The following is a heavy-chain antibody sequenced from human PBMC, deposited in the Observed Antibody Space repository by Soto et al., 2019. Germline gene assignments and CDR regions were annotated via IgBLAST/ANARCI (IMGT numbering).Heavy chain of an antibody. Sequence: QVQLVQSGAEVKKPGSSVKVSCKASGGTFSSYTISWVRQAPGQGLEWMGRIIPILGIANYAQKFQGRVTITADKSTSTAYMELSSLRTEDTAVYYCARDRTHTMIGVVTGGDAFDIWGQGTMVTVSS. CDR1: GGTFSSYT. CDR3: ARDRTHTMIGVVTGGDAFDI. J-gene: IGHJ3*02. V-gene: IGHV1-69*08. D-gene: IGHD3-22*01. CDR2: IIPILGIA.